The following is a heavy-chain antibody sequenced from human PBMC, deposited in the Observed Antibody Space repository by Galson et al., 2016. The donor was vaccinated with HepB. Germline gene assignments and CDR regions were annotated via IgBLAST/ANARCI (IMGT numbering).Heavy chain of an antibody. Sequence: SLRLSCAASGFTVSSSYMSWVRQAPGKGLEWVSVIYSGGSTYYADSVKCRFTISRDNSKNTLYLQMNSLKAEDTAVYYCAVRYSSIWYFQHWGRGTLVSVSS. V-gene: IGHV3-53*01. J-gene: IGHJ1*01. CDR2: IYSGGST. CDR1: GFTVSSSY. CDR3: AVRYSSIWYFQH. D-gene: IGHD6-13*01.